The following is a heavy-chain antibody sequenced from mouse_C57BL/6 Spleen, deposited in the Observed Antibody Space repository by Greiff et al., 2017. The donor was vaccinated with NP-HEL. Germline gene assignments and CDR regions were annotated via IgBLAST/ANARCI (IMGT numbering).Heavy chain of an antibody. CDR3: ARDDDYDEDHFDY. J-gene: IGHJ2*01. CDR2: ISDDGSYT. V-gene: IGHV5-4*01. Sequence: DVKLVESGGGLVKPGGSLKLSCAASGFTFSSYAMSWVRQTPEKRLEWVATISDDGSYTYNPDNVKGRFTISRDNAKNNLYLQMSHLKSEDTAMYYCARDDDYDEDHFDYWGQGTTLTVSS. CDR1: GFTFSSYA. D-gene: IGHD2-3*01.